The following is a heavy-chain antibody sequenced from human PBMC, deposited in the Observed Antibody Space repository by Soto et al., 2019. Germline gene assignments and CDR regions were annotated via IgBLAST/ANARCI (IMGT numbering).Heavy chain of an antibody. Sequence: ASVKVSCKASGYTFTSYGISWERQAPGQGLEWMGWISAYNGNTNNAQKLQGRVTMTTDTSTSTDYMELRSLRSDDTAVYYCASSVVIAAAGDYYGMDVWGKGTTATVSS. CDR3: ASSVVIAAAGDYYGMDV. CDR1: GYTFTSYG. J-gene: IGHJ6*04. CDR2: ISAYNGNT. V-gene: IGHV1-18*01. D-gene: IGHD6-13*01.